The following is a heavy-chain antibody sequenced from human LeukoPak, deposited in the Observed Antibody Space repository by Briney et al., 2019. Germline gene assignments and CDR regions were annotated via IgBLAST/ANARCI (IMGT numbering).Heavy chain of an antibody. J-gene: IGHJ5*02. Sequence: SETLSLTCAVYGGSFSGYYWNWIRQAPGKGLEWIGEINHGGSTNYNPSLKSRVITSVNTSKNQFSLRLSSVTAADTAVYYCARGDFWSAYRRGWFDPWGQGTLVTVSS. CDR3: ARGDFWSAYRRGWFDP. CDR2: INHGGST. V-gene: IGHV4-34*01. CDR1: GGSFSGYY. D-gene: IGHD3-3*01.